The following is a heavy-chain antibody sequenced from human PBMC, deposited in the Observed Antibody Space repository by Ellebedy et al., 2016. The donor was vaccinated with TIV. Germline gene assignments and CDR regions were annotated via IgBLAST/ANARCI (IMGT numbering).Heavy chain of an antibody. CDR1: GGSISSSSYC. Sequence: SETLSLTXTVSGGSISSSSYCWDWIRQPPGKGLEWIGSIYFGGSTFYTPSLKSRVTISVDTSKDQFSLSLDSVTAADTAVYYCAGRPYYTSPGGNNWFDSWGQGTLVTVSS. D-gene: IGHD3-3*01. CDR2: IYFGGST. J-gene: IGHJ5*01. V-gene: IGHV4-39*01. CDR3: AGRPYYTSPGGNNWFDS.